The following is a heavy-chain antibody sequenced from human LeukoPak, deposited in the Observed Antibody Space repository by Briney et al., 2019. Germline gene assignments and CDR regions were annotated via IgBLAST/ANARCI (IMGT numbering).Heavy chain of an antibody. J-gene: IGHJ3*02. CDR1: GFTFSSYA. CDR3: AKHRLSYYDSSGYYPHDAFDI. D-gene: IGHD3-22*01. V-gene: IGHV3-23*01. CDR2: ISGSGGST. Sequence: GGSLRLSCAASGFTFSSYAMSWVRQAPGKGLEWVSAISGSGGSTYYADSGKGRFTISRDNSKNTLYLQMNSLRAEDTAVYYCAKHRLSYYDSSGYYPHDAFDIWGQGTMVTVSS.